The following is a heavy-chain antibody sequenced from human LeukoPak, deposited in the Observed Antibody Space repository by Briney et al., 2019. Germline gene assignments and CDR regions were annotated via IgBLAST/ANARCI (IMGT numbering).Heavy chain of an antibody. CDR1: GGSFSGYY. Sequence: SETLSLTCAVYGGSFSGYYWSWICQPPGKGLEWIGEINHSGSTNYNPSLKSRVTISVDTSKNQFSLKLSPVTAADTAVYYCARGDVDTAMATVFDYWGQGTLVTVSS. CDR3: ARGDVDTAMATVFDY. CDR2: INHSGST. J-gene: IGHJ4*02. D-gene: IGHD5-18*01. V-gene: IGHV4-34*01.